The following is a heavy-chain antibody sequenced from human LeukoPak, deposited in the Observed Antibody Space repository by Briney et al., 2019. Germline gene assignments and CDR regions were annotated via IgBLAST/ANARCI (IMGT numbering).Heavy chain of an antibody. D-gene: IGHD3-22*01. V-gene: IGHV3-7*01. CDR2: IKQDGSDK. J-gene: IGHJ4*02. CDR1: GFTFVSYW. CDR3: AKEGYYYDSSGHYYFDY. Sequence: GGSLRLSCAASGFTFVSYWMSWVRQAPGKGLEWVANIKQDGSDKYYVDSVKGRFTISRDNSKNTLYLQMNSLRAEDTAVYYCAKEGYYYDSSGHYYFDYWGQGTLVTVSS.